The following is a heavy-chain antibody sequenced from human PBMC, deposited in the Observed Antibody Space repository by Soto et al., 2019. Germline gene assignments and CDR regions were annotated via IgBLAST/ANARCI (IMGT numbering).Heavy chain of an antibody. CDR3: VKDRDAQLWLEDYGMDV. D-gene: IGHD5-18*01. CDR2: ISYDGTDK. V-gene: IGHV3-30*18. CDR1: GFTFSSYG. J-gene: IGHJ6*02. Sequence: QVQLVESGGGVVQPGRSLRLSCEASGFTFSSYGIHWVRQAPGKGLEWVALISYDGTDKYYADSVKGRFTISRENSKNTLYLQMSSLGPEDTAVYYCVKDRDAQLWLEDYGMDVWGQGTTVTV.